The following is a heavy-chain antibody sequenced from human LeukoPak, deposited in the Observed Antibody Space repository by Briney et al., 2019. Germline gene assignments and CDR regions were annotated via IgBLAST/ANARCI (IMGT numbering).Heavy chain of an antibody. CDR1: GFTFSSYW. CDR2: INSDGIST. D-gene: IGHD4-23*01. CDR3: ARDNGGSSPFDY. Sequence: GRSLRLSCAASGFTFSSYWMHWVRQAPGKGLVWVSRINSDGISTNYADSVKGRFTISRDNAKKSLYLQMNSLRAEDTALYYCARDNGGSSPFDYWGQGTLVSVSS. V-gene: IGHV3-74*01. J-gene: IGHJ4*02.